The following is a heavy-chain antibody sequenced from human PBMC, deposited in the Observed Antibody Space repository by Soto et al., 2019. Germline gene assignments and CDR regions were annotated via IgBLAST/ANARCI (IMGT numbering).Heavy chain of an antibody. J-gene: IGHJ3*02. D-gene: IGHD6-6*01. CDR3: ARVQLVWNNACDI. CDR1: GVSVKTEKYY. CDR2: INDSGRT. V-gene: IGHV4-61*01. Sequence: ETLSLTCTVSGVSVKTEKYYWTWIRQPPGKGLEWIGYINDSGRTNYNPSLMGRVSISVDTSKNQFPLKLSSVSAADTAVDYCARVQLVWNNACDIWGQGTMVTVSS.